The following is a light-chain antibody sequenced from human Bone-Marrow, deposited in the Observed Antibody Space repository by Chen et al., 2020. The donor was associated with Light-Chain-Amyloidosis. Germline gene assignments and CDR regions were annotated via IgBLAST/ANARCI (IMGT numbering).Light chain of an antibody. CDR1: TSNVGINH. J-gene: IGLJ3*02. CDR2: TSD. V-gene: IGLV1-47*01. CDR3: AAWDDRLNGWV. Sequence: QSVLTQPPSASGTPGQRITISCSGRTSNVGINHVYWYQQLPGTAPKLFMYTSDQRLSGVPDRFAGSKSGGSASLAISGLRSEDEADYYCAAWDDRLNGWVFGGGTKLTVL.